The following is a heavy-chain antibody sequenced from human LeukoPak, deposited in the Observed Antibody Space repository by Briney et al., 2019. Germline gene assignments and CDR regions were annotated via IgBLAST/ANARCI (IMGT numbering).Heavy chain of an antibody. D-gene: IGHD3-22*01. CDR2: ISSSSSTI. J-gene: IGHJ4*02. Sequence: GGSLRLSCAASGFTFSSYSMNWVRQAPGKGLEWVSYISSSSSTIYYADSVKGRFTISRDNAKSSLYLQMNSLRAEDTAVYCCARVLHKRNYDSSVYYGYWGQGTLVTVSS. V-gene: IGHV3-48*01. CDR1: GFTFSSYS. CDR3: ARVLHKRNYDSSVYYGY.